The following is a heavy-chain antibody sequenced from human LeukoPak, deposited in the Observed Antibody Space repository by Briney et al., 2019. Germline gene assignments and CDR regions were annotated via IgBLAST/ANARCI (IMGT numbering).Heavy chain of an antibody. Sequence: TGGSLRLSCAASGFTFNNYAMNWVRQAPGRGLEWVSHIFSSDSTIGYADSVKGRFTISRDNAKNSLYLQMNNLRDEDTAVYYCARDRDWAFDYWGLGTLVTVSS. V-gene: IGHV3-48*02. CDR2: IFSSDSTI. D-gene: IGHD3-9*01. J-gene: IGHJ4*02. CDR3: ARDRDWAFDY. CDR1: GFTFNNYA.